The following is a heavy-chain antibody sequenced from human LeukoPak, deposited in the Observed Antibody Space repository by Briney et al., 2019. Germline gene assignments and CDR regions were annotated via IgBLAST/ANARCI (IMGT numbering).Heavy chain of an antibody. CDR3: ARRYSNSWYYFDH. CDR2: IKEDGSEE. D-gene: IGHD6-13*01. V-gene: IGHV3-7*01. CDR1: GFTFSVYW. J-gene: IGHJ4*02. Sequence: GGSLRLSCTASGFTFSVYWMTWLRQAPGKGLEWVANIKEDGSEEYYVDSVKGRFSISRDNAKNSLFLQMNSLRVEDTALYYCARRYSNSWYYFDHWGQGSLVTVSS.